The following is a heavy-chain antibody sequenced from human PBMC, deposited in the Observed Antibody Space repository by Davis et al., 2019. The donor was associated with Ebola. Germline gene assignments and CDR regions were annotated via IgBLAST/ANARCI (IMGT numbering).Heavy chain of an antibody. CDR2: INPNSGGT. Sequence: ASVKVSCKASGYTFTGYYMHWVRQAPGQGLEWMGWINPNSGGTNYAQKFQGWVTMTRDTSISTAYMELSRLRSDDTAVYYCARGAVDWFFGVDYGMDVWGQGTTVTVSS. CDR3: ARGAVDWFFGVDYGMDV. J-gene: IGHJ6*02. V-gene: IGHV1-2*04. D-gene: IGHD3-3*01. CDR1: GYTFTGYY.